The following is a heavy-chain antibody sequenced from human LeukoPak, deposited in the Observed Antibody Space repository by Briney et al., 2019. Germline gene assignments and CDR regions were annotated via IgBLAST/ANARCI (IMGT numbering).Heavy chain of an antibody. Sequence: GGSLRLSCAASGFTFRSYGIHWVRQAPGKGLEGVAVISNDGSNKYYADSVKGRFTISRDNSKNTLYLQMNSLRAEDTAVYYCAKETGRWELEWGQGTLVTVSS. V-gene: IGHV3-30*18. CDR3: AKETGRWELE. D-gene: IGHD1-26*01. CDR1: GFTFRSYG. CDR2: ISNDGSNK. J-gene: IGHJ4*02.